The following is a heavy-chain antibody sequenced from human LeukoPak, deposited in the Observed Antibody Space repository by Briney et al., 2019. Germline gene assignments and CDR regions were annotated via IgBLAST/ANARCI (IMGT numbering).Heavy chain of an antibody. CDR2: IWYDGSNK. Sequence: PGGSLRLSCAASGFTFSSYGMHWGRQAPAKGLEWVAVIWYDGSNKYYEDSGKGGFTISRDNSKNTLYEQMNRLRAEDAALYYCAKDRAAVYYYYDIDVWGKGTMVTVSS. CDR1: GFTFSSYG. V-gene: IGHV3-33*06. CDR3: AKDRAAVYYYYDIDV. J-gene: IGHJ6*03.